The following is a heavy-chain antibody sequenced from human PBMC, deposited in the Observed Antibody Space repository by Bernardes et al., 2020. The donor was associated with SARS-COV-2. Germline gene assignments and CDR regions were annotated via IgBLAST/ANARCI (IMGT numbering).Heavy chain of an antibody. CDR1: GFTFSSYG. J-gene: IGHJ4*02. Sequence: GGSLRLSCAASGFTFSSYGMHWVRQAPGKGLEWVAVISYDGSNKYYADSVKGRFTISRDNSKNTLYLQMNSLRAEDTAVYYCAKPPTQTTPNNPFDDYWGQGTLVTVSS. CDR2: ISYDGSNK. V-gene: IGHV3-30*18. CDR3: AKPPTQTTPNNPFDDY. D-gene: IGHD4-4*01.